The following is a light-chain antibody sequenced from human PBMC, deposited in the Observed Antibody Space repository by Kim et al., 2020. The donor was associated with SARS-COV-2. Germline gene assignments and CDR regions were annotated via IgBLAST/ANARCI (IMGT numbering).Light chain of an antibody. CDR1: QTIKTS. Sequence: LSPGETATPSCRASQTIKTSLAWYQHTPGQAPRLLIYDASYRATGIPPRFSGSGSGTDFTLSISNLEPEDFAIYYCQHRNGWPLTFGGGTKVDIK. J-gene: IGKJ4*01. V-gene: IGKV3-11*01. CDR3: QHRNGWPLT. CDR2: DAS.